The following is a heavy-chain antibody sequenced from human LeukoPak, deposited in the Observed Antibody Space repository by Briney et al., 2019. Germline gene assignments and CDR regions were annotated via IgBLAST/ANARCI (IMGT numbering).Heavy chain of an antibody. Sequence: SETLSLTCTVSGGSISSYYWSWIRQPPGKGLEWIGYIYYIGSTNYNTSLKSRVTISIDTSKNQFSLKLRSVTAADTAVYYCAREVPGWRLIGTQRQAYYYMDVWGKGTTVTISS. CDR1: GGSISSYY. D-gene: IGHD2-2*01. CDR2: IYYIGST. CDR3: AREVPGWRLIGTQRQAYYYMDV. J-gene: IGHJ6*03. V-gene: IGHV4-59*01.